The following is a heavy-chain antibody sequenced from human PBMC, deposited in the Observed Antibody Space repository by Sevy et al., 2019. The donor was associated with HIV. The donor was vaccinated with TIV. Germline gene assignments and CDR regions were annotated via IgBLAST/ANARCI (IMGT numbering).Heavy chain of an antibody. V-gene: IGHV3-30*04. CDR3: ASDYYDSTGYYYPLDY. Sequence: GGSLRLSCTASGFSFSNYAMYWVRQAPGEGLEWVAVISTDGNIKDYADSVKGRFTISRDNFKNTLYLQMNSLRAEDSAVYYCASDYYDSTGYYYPLDYWGLGTLVTVSS. CDR2: ISTDGNIK. CDR1: GFSFSNYA. D-gene: IGHD3-22*01. J-gene: IGHJ4*02.